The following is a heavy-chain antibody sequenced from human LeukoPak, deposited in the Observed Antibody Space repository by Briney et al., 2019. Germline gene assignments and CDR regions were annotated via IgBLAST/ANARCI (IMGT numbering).Heavy chain of an antibody. J-gene: IGHJ4*02. CDR3: ASGYCSGGSCYSPFDY. Sequence: SETLSLTCTVSGGSISSSSYYWGWIRQPPGKGLEWIGSIYYSGSTYYNPSLKSRVTISVDTSKNQFSLKLSSVTAADTAVYYCASGYCSGGSCYSPFDYWGQGTLVTVSS. V-gene: IGHV4-39*07. CDR1: GGSISSSSYY. CDR2: IYYSGST. D-gene: IGHD2-15*01.